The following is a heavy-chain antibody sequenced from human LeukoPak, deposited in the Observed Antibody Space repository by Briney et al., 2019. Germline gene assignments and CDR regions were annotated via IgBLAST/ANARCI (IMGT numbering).Heavy chain of an antibody. V-gene: IGHV3-9*01. D-gene: IGHD6-19*01. CDR2: ISWNSGSI. J-gene: IGHJ4*02. CDR3: AKDNRRHYTSGPNPDSLH. CDR1: GFIFNNYA. Sequence: SGRSLRLSCAGSGFIFNNYAMHWVRQPPGKGLEWVSGISWNSGSIDYADSVKGRFTISRDNAKNSLYLQMNSLRVDDTAFYYCAKDNRRHYTSGPNPDSLHWGQGALVTVSS.